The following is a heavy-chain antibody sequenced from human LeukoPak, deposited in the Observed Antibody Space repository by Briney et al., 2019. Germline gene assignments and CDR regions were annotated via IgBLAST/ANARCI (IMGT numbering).Heavy chain of an antibody. CDR2: ISDSSGST. CDR1: GFTFTSYA. V-gene: IGHV3-23*01. D-gene: IGHD6-19*01. Sequence: GGSLRLSCAASGFTFTSYAMNWVRQAPGKGLEWVSTISDSSGSTYYADSVKGRFTISRDNSKNTLYLQMNSLRAEDTAVYYCATSGGYRNAFDIWGQGTMVTVSS. J-gene: IGHJ3*02. CDR3: ATSGGYRNAFDI.